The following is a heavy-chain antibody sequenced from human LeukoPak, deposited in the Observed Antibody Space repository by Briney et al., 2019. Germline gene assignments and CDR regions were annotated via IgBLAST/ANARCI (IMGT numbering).Heavy chain of an antibody. CDR2: IIGSGGST. D-gene: IGHD1-14*01. CDR3: ARETPEYD. V-gene: IGHV3-23*01. J-gene: IGHJ4*02. Sequence: GGSLRLSCGASGFTFSSYAMSWVRQAPGKGLEWVSAIIGSGGSTYYADSVKGRFTISRDNAKNSLYLQMNSLRDEDTAVYYCARETPEYDWGQGTLVTVSS. CDR1: GFTFSSYA.